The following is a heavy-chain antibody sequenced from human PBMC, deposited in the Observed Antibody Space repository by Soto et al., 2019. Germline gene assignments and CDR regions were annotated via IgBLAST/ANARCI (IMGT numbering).Heavy chain of an antibody. Sequence: APVKRSRTGSGYTLTGYDINFVRQATGQGLEWMGWMNPNSGNTGYAQKFQGRVTMTRNTSISTAYMELSSLRSEDTAVYYCARGRKRWQHAFDIWGQGTMVTVSS. CDR2: MNPNSGNT. CDR3: ARGRKRWQHAFDI. V-gene: IGHV1-8*01. J-gene: IGHJ3*02. CDR1: GYTLTGYD.